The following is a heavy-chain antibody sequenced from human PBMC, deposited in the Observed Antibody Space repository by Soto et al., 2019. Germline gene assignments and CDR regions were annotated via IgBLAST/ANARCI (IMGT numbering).Heavy chain of an antibody. CDR2: IWYDGSNK. D-gene: IGHD3-16*01. CDR1: GFTFSSYG. V-gene: IGHV3-33*01. CDR3: ARDRRPQQFDYIDY. Sequence: GGSLRLSCAASGFTFSSYGMHWVRQAPGKGLEWVAVIWYDGSNKYYADSVKGRFTISRDNSKNTLYLQMNSLRAEDTAVYYCARDRRPQQFDYIDYWGQGTLVTVSS. J-gene: IGHJ4*02.